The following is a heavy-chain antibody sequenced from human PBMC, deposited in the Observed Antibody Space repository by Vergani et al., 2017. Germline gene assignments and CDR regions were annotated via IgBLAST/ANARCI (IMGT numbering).Heavy chain of an antibody. J-gene: IGHJ6*02. CDR3: GKNPGISTARRYCAMDV. V-gene: IGHV3-11*04. Sequence: LEESGGGSVKPGGSLRLSCAASGFKFSDHYTSWIRQAPGKGLEWVSHISSGASTFSYTDSVTGRFTVSRDNDNNSLTLDMTTLRVEDTAVCYCGKNPGISTARRYCAMDVWGRGTTVTVSS. CDR2: ISSGASTF. CDR1: GFKFSDHY. D-gene: IGHD1-14*01.